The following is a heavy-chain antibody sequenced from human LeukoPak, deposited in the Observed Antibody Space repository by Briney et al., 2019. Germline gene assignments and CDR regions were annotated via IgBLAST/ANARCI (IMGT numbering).Heavy chain of an antibody. CDR2: INPNSGGT. J-gene: IGHJ3*02. CDR3: ARDLPLSDAYDI. V-gene: IGHV1-2*02. Sequence: AASVKVSCKAPGYTFTGYYMHWVRQAPGQGLEWMGWINPNSGGTNYAQKFQGRVTMTRDTSISTAYMELSRLRSDDTAVYYCARDLPLSDAYDIWGQGTMVTVSS. CDR1: GYTFTGYY.